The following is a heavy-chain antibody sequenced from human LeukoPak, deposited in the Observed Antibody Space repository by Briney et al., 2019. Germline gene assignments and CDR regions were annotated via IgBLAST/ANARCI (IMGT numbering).Heavy chain of an antibody. J-gene: IGHJ4*02. CDR3: ARQRSGSYYNSFDY. V-gene: IGHV5-51*01. Sequence: GESLKISCKGSGYSFAYFWIHWVRQMPGKGLEWMGIIYPGDSDTRYSPSFQGQVTISADKSISTAYLQWSSLKASDTAMYYCARQRSGSYYNSFDYWGQGTLVTVSS. D-gene: IGHD3-10*01. CDR2: IYPGDSDT. CDR1: GYSFAYFW.